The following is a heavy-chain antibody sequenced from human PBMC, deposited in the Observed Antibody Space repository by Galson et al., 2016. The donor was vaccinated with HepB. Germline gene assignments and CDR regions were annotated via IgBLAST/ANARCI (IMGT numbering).Heavy chain of an antibody. J-gene: IGHJ5*02. Sequence: SVKVSCKASGYMFTDYGVAWVRQAPGQGLEWIGWISAHNGNTVSAQKFRGRVTMTTDTSTTTAYMGLSSLTSDDTAVYFCARAPGIEVSGVFHPWGQGTVLIVSS. D-gene: IGHD6-19*01. CDR1: GYMFTDYG. CDR3: ARAPGIEVSGVFHP. V-gene: IGHV1-18*01. CDR2: ISAHNGNT.